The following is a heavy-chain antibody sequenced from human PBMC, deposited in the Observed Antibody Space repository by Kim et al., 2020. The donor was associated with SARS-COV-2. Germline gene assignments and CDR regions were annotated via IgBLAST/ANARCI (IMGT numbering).Heavy chain of an antibody. J-gene: IGHJ5*02. D-gene: IGHD6-19*01. CDR1: GFTFSNYG. V-gene: IGHV3-33*01. CDR2: IWYDGSNK. CDR3: ARYPVSGPPRYNWLNP. Sequence: GGSLRLSCAASGFTFSNYGMYWVRQAPGKGLEWVATIWYDGSNKYYGDSVKGRFTISRDNSKNTLYLQMNSLRVDDTAVYYCARYPVSGPPRYNWLNPWGQGTLVTVSS.